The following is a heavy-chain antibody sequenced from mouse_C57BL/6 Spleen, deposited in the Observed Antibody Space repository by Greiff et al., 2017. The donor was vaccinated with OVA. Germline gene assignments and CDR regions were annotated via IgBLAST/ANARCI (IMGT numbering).Heavy chain of an antibody. V-gene: IGHV1-26*01. J-gene: IGHJ4*01. CDR2: INPNNGGT. CDR3: EWLLRWDYAMDY. D-gene: IGHD2-3*01. CDR1: GYTFTDYY. Sequence: EVQLQQSGPELVKPGASVKISCKASGYTFTDYYMNWVKQSHGKSLEWIGDINPNNGGTSYNQKFKGKATLTVDKSSSTAYMELRSLTSEDSAVYYCEWLLRWDYAMDYWGQGTSVTVSS.